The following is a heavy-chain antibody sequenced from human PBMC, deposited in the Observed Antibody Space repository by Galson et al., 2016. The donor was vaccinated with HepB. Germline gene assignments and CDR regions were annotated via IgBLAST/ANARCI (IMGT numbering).Heavy chain of an antibody. CDR1: GFTFDDHA. CDR3: AREGIEGALDAFDM. J-gene: IGHJ3*02. Sequence: SLRLSCAASGFTFDDHAMSWFRQAPGKGLEWVGFIRSKAYGGTTEYAASVKDRFIISRDDSKNIAYLQMNSLKTEDTAVYYCAREGIEGALDAFDMWGQGTMVTVSS. V-gene: IGHV3-49*03. CDR2: IRSKAYGGTT. D-gene: IGHD6-19*01.